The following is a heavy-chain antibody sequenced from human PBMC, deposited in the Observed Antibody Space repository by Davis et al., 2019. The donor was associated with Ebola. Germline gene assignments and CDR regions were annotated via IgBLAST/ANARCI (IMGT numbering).Heavy chain of an antibody. Sequence: SETLSLTCTVSGGSISSSSYYWGWIRQPPGKGLEWIGSIYYSGSTYYNPSLKSRVTISVDTSKNQFSLKLSSVTAADTAVYYGARVPTYYYESSGYGGTYYFDYWGQGTLVTVSS. CDR3: ARVPTYYYESSGYGGTYYFDY. CDR2: IYYSGST. V-gene: IGHV4-39*01. CDR1: GGSISSSSYY. D-gene: IGHD3-22*01. J-gene: IGHJ4*02.